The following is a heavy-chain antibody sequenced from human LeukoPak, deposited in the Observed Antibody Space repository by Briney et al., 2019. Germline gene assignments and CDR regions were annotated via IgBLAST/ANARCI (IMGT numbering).Heavy chain of an antibody. J-gene: IGHJ4*02. Sequence: SETLSLTYAVYGGSFSGYYWSWIRQPPGKGLEWIGEINHSGSTNYNPSLKSRVTISVDTSKNQFSLKLSSVTAADTAVYYCARIDTAMVYPFDYWGQGTLVTVSS. D-gene: IGHD5-18*01. V-gene: IGHV4-34*01. CDR2: INHSGST. CDR1: GGSFSGYY. CDR3: ARIDTAMVYPFDY.